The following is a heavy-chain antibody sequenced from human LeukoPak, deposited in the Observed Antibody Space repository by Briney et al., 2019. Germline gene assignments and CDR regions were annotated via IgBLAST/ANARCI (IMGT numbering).Heavy chain of an antibody. J-gene: IGHJ4*02. CDR3: ASSYGYQGSDY. CDR2: IYYSGST. CDR1: GGPISSGDYY. D-gene: IGHD5-18*01. V-gene: IGHV4-30-4*01. Sequence: SETLSLTCTVSGGPISSGDYYWSWIRQPPGKGLEWIGYIYYSGSTYYNPSLKSRVTTSVDTSKNQFSLKLSSMTAADTAVYYCASSYGYQGSDYWGQGTLVTVSS.